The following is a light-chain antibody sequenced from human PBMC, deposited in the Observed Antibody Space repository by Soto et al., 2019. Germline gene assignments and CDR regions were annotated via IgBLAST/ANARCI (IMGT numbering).Light chain of an antibody. CDR3: QRLNILPIP. J-gene: IGKJ3*01. CDR1: QGISSF. V-gene: IGKV1-9*01. Sequence: IQLTQSPSSLSASVGDRVTINCRASQGISSFLAWYQQKPGKAPKLLIYGASTLQSGGTSRFSGSGSGTDFTLTIGSLQPEDIATYYSQRLNILPIPFGPGTKVDI. CDR2: GAS.